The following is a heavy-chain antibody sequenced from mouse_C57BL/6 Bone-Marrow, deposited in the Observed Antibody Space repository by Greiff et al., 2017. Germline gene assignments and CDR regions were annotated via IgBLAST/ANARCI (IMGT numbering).Heavy chain of an antibody. D-gene: IGHD2-4*01. CDR1: GYTFTDYY. CDR3: ARLIYYDYRFAY. J-gene: IGHJ3*01. V-gene: IGHV1-19*01. CDR2: INPYNGGT. Sequence: SGPVLVKPGASVKMSCKASGYTFTDYYMNWVKQSHGKSLEWIGVINPYNGGTSYNQKFKGKATLTVDKSSSTAYMELNSLTSEDSAVYYCARLIYYDYRFAYWGQGTLVTVSA.